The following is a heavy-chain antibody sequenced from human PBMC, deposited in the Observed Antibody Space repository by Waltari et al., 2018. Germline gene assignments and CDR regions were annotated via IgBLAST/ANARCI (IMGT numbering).Heavy chain of an antibody. D-gene: IGHD3-22*01. V-gene: IGHV3-7*04. J-gene: IGHJ5*02. CDR1: GFSFGSIW. Sequence: EEQLVESGGDLVRPGGSLRLSCAARGFSFGSIWRSWVRQTPARGLELVANMNPDGSQKYYVDSVRGRFTISRDNAKSSLYLQMNSLRAEDTAVYYCARAIDHGFDPWGQGTLVTVSS. CDR3: ARAIDHGFDP. CDR2: MNPDGSQK.